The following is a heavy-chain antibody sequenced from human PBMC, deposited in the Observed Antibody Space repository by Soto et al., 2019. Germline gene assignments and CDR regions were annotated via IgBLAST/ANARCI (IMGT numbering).Heavy chain of an antibody. CDR2: ISYDGNNK. Sequence: QVQLVESGGGVVQPGRSLRLSCAASGFTYSTYTMHWVRQAPGKGLEWVAVISYDGNNKFYADSVKGRFTISRDSTKQTLYLQMYILSPDDTAMYYCARDGVSSSGFTWNHGTDFDYWGQGALVTVSS. D-gene: IGHD1-20*01. CDR1: GFTYSTYT. CDR3: ARDGVSSSGFTWNHGTDFDY. J-gene: IGHJ4*02. V-gene: IGHV3-30*14.